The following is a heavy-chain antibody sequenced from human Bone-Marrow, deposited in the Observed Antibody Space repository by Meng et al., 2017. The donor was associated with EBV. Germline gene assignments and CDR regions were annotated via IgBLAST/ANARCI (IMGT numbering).Heavy chain of an antibody. V-gene: IGHV3-74*01. J-gene: IGHJ4*02. Sequence: EVQVMESXXXXVXXGGSLRLSCVGSGFTFSAYWMHWVRQVPGKGLVWVARINEDGSVINYADSVKGRFTISRDNAKNTLYLQMNSLRAEDTAVYYCARVSGYWGQGTLVTVSS. D-gene: IGHD3-10*01. CDR3: ARVSGY. CDR2: INEDGSVI. CDR1: GFTFSAYW.